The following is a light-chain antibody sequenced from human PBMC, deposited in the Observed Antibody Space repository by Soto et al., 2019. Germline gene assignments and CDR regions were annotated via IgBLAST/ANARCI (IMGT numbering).Light chain of an antibody. CDR2: LGS. J-gene: IGKJ5*01. Sequence: SCRSSHSLLHNNGYNSLNWYLQKPGQSPQLLIYLGSDRSSGVPDRFSGSGSGADFTLKISRVEAEDVGIYYCMQALETPITFGQGTRLEIK. CDR1: HSLLHNNGYNS. V-gene: IGKV2-28*01. CDR3: MQALETPIT.